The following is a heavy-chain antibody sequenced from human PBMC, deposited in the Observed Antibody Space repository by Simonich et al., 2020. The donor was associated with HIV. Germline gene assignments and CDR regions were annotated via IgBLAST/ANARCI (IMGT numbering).Heavy chain of an antibody. CDR3: ASGGSISSVWADDY. D-gene: IGHD3-16*01. V-gene: IGHV3-30*07. J-gene: IGHJ4*02. CDR1: GFTFSSYA. Sequence: QVQLVESGGGVVQPGRSLRLSCEASGFTFSSYAMHWVRQAPGKGLEWVAVIAYDGSNKYYADSVKGRFTIARDNSKNPLYLQMNSLRAEDTAVYYCASGGSISSVWADDYWGQGTLVTVSS. CDR2: IAYDGSNK.